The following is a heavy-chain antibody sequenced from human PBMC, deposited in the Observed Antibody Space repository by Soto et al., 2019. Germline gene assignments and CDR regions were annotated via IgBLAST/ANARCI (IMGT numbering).Heavy chain of an antibody. Sequence: GSLRLSCAASGFTFSSYAMSWVRQAPGKGMEWVAAISGSGGSTYYADSVKGRFTISRDNSKNTLYLQMNGLRAEDTAVYYCAKDVTFYYDTSDSNFDSWGQGNPVTVPQ. CDR2: ISGSGGST. CDR1: GFTFSSYA. CDR3: AKDVTFYYDTSDSNFDS. D-gene: IGHD3-22*01. V-gene: IGHV3-23*01. J-gene: IGHJ4*02.